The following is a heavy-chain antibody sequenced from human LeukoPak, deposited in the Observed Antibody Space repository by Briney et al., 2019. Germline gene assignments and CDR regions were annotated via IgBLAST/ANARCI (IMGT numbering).Heavy chain of an antibody. J-gene: IGHJ4*02. Sequence: SETLSLTSTVSGDSINSLDLWSWVRQPPGKGLEWIGEMYLSGTTHSNPSVKSRVTISIDKSKNQFFLNLSSVTAADTAVYYCAGLVGRYSSGLYYYYFDYWGQGTLVTVSS. CDR1: GDSINSLDL. CDR3: AGLVGRYSSGLYYYYFDY. D-gene: IGHD3-22*01. CDR2: MYLSGTT. V-gene: IGHV4-4*02.